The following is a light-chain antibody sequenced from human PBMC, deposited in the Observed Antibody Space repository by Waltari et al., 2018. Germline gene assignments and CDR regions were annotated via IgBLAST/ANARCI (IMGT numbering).Light chain of an antibody. CDR1: LLAKKY. J-gene: IGLJ3*02. CDR3: YSVSANSWV. CDR2: RDN. V-gene: IGLV3-27*01. Sequence: SYELTQPSSVSLSPGQTANTPCSGNLLAKKYGRWLQQKPGQAPMLLIYRDNARPPGIPERFSGSSSGTTVTLTISGAHVEDEADYYCYSVSANSWVFGGGTRLTVL.